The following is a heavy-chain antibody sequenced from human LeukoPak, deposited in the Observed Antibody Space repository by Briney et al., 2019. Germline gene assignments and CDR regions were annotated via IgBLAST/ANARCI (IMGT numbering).Heavy chain of an antibody. Sequence: PSETLSLTCTVSGGSISSYYWSWIRQPPGKGLEWIGYIYCSGSTNYNPSLKSRVTISVDTSKNQFSLKLSSVTAADTAVYYCARGHSSGWYYLDYWGQGTLVTVSS. CDR1: GGSISSYY. V-gene: IGHV4-59*08. CDR2: IYCSGST. D-gene: IGHD6-19*01. J-gene: IGHJ4*02. CDR3: ARGHSSGWYYLDY.